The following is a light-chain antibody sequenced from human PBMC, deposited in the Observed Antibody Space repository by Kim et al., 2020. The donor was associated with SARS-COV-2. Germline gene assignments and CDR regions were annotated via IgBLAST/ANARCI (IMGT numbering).Light chain of an antibody. J-gene: IGKJ2*01. V-gene: IGKV3-11*01. CDR2: DAF. Sequence: PGESATLSCRASQSIGSSLAWYQHKPGQAPRLLIYDAFNRATGIPARFSGSGSGTDFTLTISSLEPEDFAVYYCQQRRNWYTFGQGTKLEI. CDR3: QQRRNWYT. CDR1: QSIGSS.